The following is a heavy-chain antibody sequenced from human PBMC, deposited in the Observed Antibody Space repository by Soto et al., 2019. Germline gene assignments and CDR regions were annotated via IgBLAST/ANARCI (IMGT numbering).Heavy chain of an antibody. CDR3: ARPPFYYDSSYSGY. CDR1: GFTFSSYS. CDR2: ISSSSSTI. J-gene: IGHJ4*02. Sequence: PGRSLRLSWAASGFTFSSYSMNWVRQAPGKGLEWVSYISSSSSTIYYADSVKGRFTISRDNAKNSLYLQMNSLRAEDTAVYYCARPPFYYDSSYSGYWGQGTLVTVSS. V-gene: IGHV3-48*04. D-gene: IGHD3-22*01.